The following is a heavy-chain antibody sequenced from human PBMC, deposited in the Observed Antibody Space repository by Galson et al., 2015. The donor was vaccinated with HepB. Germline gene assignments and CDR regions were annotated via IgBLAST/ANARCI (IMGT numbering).Heavy chain of an antibody. CDR2: NYSSGST. CDR1: GGSISSYY. D-gene: IGHD3-10*01. J-gene: IGHJ4*02. Sequence: ETLSLTCTVSGGSISSYYWSWIRQPAGKGLEWIGHNYSSGSTFYNPSLKSRVTMSVDTSKNQFSLMLSSVTAADTAVYYCAREGDMVRGVFISSPFDYWGQGTLVTVSS. V-gene: IGHV4-4*07. CDR3: AREGDMVRGVFISSPFDY.